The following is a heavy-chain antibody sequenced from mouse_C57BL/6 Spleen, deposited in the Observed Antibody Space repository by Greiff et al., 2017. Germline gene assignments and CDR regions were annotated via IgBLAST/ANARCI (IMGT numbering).Heavy chain of an antibody. CDR3: AREVGGNYPYYYAMDY. J-gene: IGHJ4*01. CDR2: IYPGSGNT. CDR1: GYTFTDYY. D-gene: IGHD2-1*01. Sequence: VQLQQSGAELVRPGASVKLSCKASGYTFTDYYINWVKQRPGQGLEWIARIYPGSGNTYYNEKFKGKATLTAEKASSTAYMQLSSLTSEDSAVYFCAREVGGNYPYYYAMDYWGQGTSVTVSS. V-gene: IGHV1-76*01.